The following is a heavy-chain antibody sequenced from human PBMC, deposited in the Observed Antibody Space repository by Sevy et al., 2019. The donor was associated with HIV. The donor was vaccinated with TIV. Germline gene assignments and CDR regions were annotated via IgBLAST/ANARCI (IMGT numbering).Heavy chain of an antibody. D-gene: IGHD2-8*01. CDR3: AREGCTKPHDY. CDR1: GFTFSKYS. Sequence: PGWSLRLSCAASGFTFSKYSMSWVRQPPGKGLEWVSTLSFGCGEINYADSVKGRFTISRDNSKSSVYLQMNNLRPEDTAVYYCAREGCTKPHDYWGQGTLVTVSS. J-gene: IGHJ4*02. V-gene: IGHV3-23*01. CDR2: LSFGCGEI.